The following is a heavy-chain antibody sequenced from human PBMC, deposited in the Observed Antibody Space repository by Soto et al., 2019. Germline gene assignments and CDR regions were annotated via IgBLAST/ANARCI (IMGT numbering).Heavy chain of an antibody. D-gene: IGHD6-13*01. CDR3: VYTRGAGNSACFDA. Sequence: QITLKESGPSLLKPTQTLTPTCTFSGFSLTAGPAGVGWIRQPPGKGLEWLALIYWNDDRRYSPFLRGRLTITKDTSKDQVVFTMTNMDPVDTGTYYCVYTRGAGNSACFDAWGQGALVTVSS. CDR2: IYWNDDR. V-gene: IGHV2-5*04. J-gene: IGHJ5*02. CDR1: GFSLTAGPAG.